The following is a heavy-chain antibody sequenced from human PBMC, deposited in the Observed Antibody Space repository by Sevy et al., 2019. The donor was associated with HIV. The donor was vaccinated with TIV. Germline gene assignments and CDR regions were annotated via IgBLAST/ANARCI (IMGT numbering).Heavy chain of an antibody. J-gene: IGHJ4*02. CDR3: ARVDRAYYDDSAFDF. CDR2: IYNSGST. CDR1: GGSFSSGNYY. Sequence: SETLSLTCTVSGGSFSSGNYYWSWIRQPAGKGLEWIGRIYNSGSTNYNPSLKSRVTISVDTSKNQFSLRLSSVTAADTAVYYCARVDRAYYDDSAFDFWGQGTLVTVSS. V-gene: IGHV4-61*02. D-gene: IGHD3-22*01.